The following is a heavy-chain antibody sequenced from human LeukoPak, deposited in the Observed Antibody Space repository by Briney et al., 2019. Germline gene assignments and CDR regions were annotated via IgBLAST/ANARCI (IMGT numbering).Heavy chain of an antibody. CDR2: ISPTGSTT. Sequence: GGSLRLSCAASGFTFSSSAMSWVRQAPGKGLVWVSRISPTGSTTSYADSVKGRFTVSRDNAKNTLYLQVNNLRAEDTAVYYCARGPNSNWSGLDFWGQGTLLTVSS. J-gene: IGHJ4*02. V-gene: IGHV3-74*01. CDR1: GFTFSSSA. D-gene: IGHD6-6*01. CDR3: ARGPNSNWSGLDF.